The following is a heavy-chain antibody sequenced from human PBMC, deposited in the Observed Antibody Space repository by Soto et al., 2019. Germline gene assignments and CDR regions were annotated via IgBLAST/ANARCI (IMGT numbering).Heavy chain of an antibody. V-gene: IGHV1-18*04. J-gene: IGHJ4*02. CDR3: ARGDLQSPLDY. CDR2: IIAYIGNT. Sequence: ASVKVSCKASRYTFTSYGMSWVRQAPGQGLEWMGWIIAYIGNTNYAQKLQGRVTMTTDTSTSTAYMELRSLRSDDTAVYYCARGDLQSPLDYWGQGTLVTVSS. CDR1: RYTFTSYG. D-gene: IGHD1-26*01.